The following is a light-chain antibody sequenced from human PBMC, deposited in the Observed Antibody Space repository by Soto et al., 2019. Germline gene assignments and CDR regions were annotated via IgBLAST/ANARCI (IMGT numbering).Light chain of an antibody. Sequence: DIQMTQSPSSLSASVGERVTITCRASQSISSYLNWYQQKPGKAPKLLIYAASSLQSGVPSRFSGSGSGTEFTLTISSLQPDDFATYYCQHYKMYSPWTFGQGTKVDIK. CDR3: QHYKMYSPWT. V-gene: IGKV1-39*01. CDR2: AAS. CDR1: QSISSY. J-gene: IGKJ1*01.